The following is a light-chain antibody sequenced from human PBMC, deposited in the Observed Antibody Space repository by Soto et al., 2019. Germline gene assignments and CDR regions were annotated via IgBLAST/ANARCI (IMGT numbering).Light chain of an antibody. CDR3: AAWDDSLNGVV. CDR2: YDD. Sequence: QSVLTQPPSVSEAPRQRVTISCSGSSSNIGNNAVNWYQQLPGKAPKLLIYYDDLLPSGVSDRFSGSTSGTSASLAISGLQYDDEADYYCAAWDDSLNGVVFGGGTKLTVL. V-gene: IGLV1-36*01. J-gene: IGLJ2*01. CDR1: SSNIGNNA.